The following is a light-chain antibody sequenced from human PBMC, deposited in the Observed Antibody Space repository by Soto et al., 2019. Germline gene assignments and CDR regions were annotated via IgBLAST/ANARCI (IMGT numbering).Light chain of an antibody. CDR1: SSDVGSYNL. J-gene: IGLJ3*02. CDR3: CSYAGSSTW. Sequence: QSALTQPASVSGSPGQSITISCTGTSSDVGSYNLVSWYQQHPGKAPKLMIYEVSKRPSGVSNRFSGPKSGNTASLTISGLQAEDEADYYCCSYAGSSTWFGGGTKVTVL. CDR2: EVS. V-gene: IGLV2-23*02.